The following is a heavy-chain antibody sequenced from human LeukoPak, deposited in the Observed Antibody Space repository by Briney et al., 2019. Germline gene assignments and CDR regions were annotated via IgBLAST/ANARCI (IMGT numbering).Heavy chain of an antibody. Sequence: GGSQRLSCEGSGFTFSTSWMHWVRQAPGKGLVWVSRIDSDGSRITYADSVKGRFTISRDNAKNTVYLQMNSLRAEDTAVYYCAKAAQGIAAAGTYDYWGQGTLVTVSS. CDR2: IDSDGSRI. CDR3: AKAAQGIAAAGTYDY. D-gene: IGHD6-13*01. V-gene: IGHV3-74*03. J-gene: IGHJ4*02. CDR1: GFTFSTSW.